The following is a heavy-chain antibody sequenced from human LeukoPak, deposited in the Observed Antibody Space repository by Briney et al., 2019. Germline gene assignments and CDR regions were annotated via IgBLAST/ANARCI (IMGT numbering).Heavy chain of an antibody. V-gene: IGHV3-7*01. CDR3: ARSGFTYGVNSLYFAY. CDR1: GFTFSTYW. D-gene: IGHD4-23*01. CDR2: IKDDGSLK. J-gene: IGHJ4*02. Sequence: GGSLRLSCAASGFTFSTYWMSWVRQAPGKGLEWVAHIKDDGSLKYYVDSVKGRFTISRDNARNSLYLQMNSLRVEDTALYYCARSGFTYGVNSLYFAYWGQGTLVTVSS.